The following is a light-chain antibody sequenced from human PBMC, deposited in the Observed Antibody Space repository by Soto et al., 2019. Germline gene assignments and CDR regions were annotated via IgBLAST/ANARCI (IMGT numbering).Light chain of an antibody. V-gene: IGKV1-6*01. CDR2: GAS. Sequence: AIRLTQSPASVSASVGDRVTISCRASQGIGNALGWYQQKPGKPPKVLIYGASNLQSGVPPRFSGSGSGTDFTLAISSLQPEDSATYYCLHAINYPWTFGQGTKVNIK. CDR1: QGIGNA. J-gene: IGKJ1*01. CDR3: LHAINYPWT.